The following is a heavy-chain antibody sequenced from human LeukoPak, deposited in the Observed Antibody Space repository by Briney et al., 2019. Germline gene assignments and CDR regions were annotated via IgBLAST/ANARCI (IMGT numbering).Heavy chain of an antibody. J-gene: IGHJ4*02. CDR3: ARVSQRAYCSSTSCPIDY. D-gene: IGHD2-2*01. CDR2: INPSGGST. Sequence: ASMRVSCKASGYTFTSYYMHWVRQAPGQGLEWMGIINPSGGSTSYAQKFQGRVTMTRDTSTSTVYMELSSLRSEDTAVYYCARVSQRAYCSSTSCPIDYWGQGTLVTVSS. CDR1: GYTFTSYY. V-gene: IGHV1-46*01.